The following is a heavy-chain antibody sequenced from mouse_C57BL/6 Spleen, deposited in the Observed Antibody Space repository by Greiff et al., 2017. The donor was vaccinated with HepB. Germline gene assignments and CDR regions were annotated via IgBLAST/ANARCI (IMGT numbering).Heavy chain of an antibody. J-gene: IGHJ2*01. CDR3: ASCYYSNDY. V-gene: IGHV3-6*01. Sequence: VQLKQSGPGLVKPSQSLSLTCSVTGYSITSGYYWNWIRQFPGNKLEWMGYISYDGSNNYNPSLKNRISITRDTSKNQFILKLNSVTTEDPATYSCASCYYSNDYWGQGTTLTVSS. CDR2: ISYDGSN. CDR1: GYSITSGYY. D-gene: IGHD2-5*01.